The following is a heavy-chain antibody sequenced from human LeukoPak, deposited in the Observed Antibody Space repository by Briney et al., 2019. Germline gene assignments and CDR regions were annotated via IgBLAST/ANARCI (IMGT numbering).Heavy chain of an antibody. J-gene: IGHJ4*02. CDR2: IRQDGSVQ. CDR3: ARDKHIVVVTAIRQYYFDY. V-gene: IGHV3-7*01. CDR1: GFTFSIYW. Sequence: GGSLRLSCAASGFTFSIYWMSWVRQAPGKGLEWVANIRQDGSVQNYVDSVKGRFTISRDNSKNTMYLQMNSLRAEDTAVYYCARDKHIVVVTAIRQYYFDYWGQGTLVTASS. D-gene: IGHD2-21*02.